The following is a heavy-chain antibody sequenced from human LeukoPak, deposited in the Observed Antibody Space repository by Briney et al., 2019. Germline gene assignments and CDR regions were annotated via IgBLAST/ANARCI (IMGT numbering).Heavy chain of an antibody. CDR3: AKDTGDIVATIFDY. J-gene: IGHJ4*02. Sequence: GGSLRLSCAASGFTFSSYGMHWVRQAPGKGLEWVAFIRYDGSNKYYADSVKGRFIISRDNSKNTLYLQMNSLRAEDTAVYYCAKDTGDIVATIFDYWGQGTLVTVSS. CDR1: GFTFSSYG. V-gene: IGHV3-30*02. CDR2: IRYDGSNK. D-gene: IGHD5-12*01.